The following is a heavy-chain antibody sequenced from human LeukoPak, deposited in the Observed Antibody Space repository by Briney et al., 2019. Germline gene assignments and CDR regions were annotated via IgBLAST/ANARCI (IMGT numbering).Heavy chain of an antibody. J-gene: IGHJ4*02. Sequence: SGTLSLTCAVSGGSISSSNWWSWVRQPPGKGLEWIGEIYHSGSTNYNPSLKSRVTISVDKSKNQFSLKLSSVTAADTAVYYCATQSRGYSYGFPIDYWGQGTPVTVSS. V-gene: IGHV4-4*02. CDR3: ATQSRGYSYGFPIDY. CDR2: IYHSGST. CDR1: GGSISSSNW. D-gene: IGHD5-18*01.